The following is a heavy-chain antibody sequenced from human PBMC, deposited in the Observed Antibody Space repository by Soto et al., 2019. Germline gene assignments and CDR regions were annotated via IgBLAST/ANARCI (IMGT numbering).Heavy chain of an antibody. CDR1: GFIFSNSW. Sequence: EVQLVESGGGLVLPGGSPRLSCAASGFIFSNSWMSWVRQAPGKGLEWLANIKPDGSETYYADSVKGRFTISRDNAGSSLYLQMSNLAAEDTAVYYCARECLLKSIPNYLYFYYAIDVWGQGTTVIVSS. CDR2: IKPDGSET. D-gene: IGHD2-2*02. CDR3: ARECLLKSIPNYLYFYYAIDV. J-gene: IGHJ6*02. V-gene: IGHV3-7*03.